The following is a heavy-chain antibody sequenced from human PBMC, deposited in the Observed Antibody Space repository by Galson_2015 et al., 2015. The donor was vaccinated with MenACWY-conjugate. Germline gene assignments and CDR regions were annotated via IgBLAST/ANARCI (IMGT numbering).Heavy chain of an antibody. J-gene: IGHJ6*03. Sequence: SLRLSCAASGFTFSTYWMHWVRQAPGKGLVWVSRVNSDGSGTGYADFVKGRFTISRDNAKNMLFLQMNSLKVEETAVYYCARSYVPGSDRKNYYMDVWGRGTTVTVSS. D-gene: IGHD3-16*01. V-gene: IGHV3-74*01. CDR2: VNSDGSGT. CDR1: GFTFSTYW. CDR3: ARSYVPGSDRKNYYMDV.